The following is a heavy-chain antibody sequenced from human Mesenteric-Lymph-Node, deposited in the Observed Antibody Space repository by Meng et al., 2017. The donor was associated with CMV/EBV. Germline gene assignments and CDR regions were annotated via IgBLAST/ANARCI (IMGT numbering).Heavy chain of an antibody. CDR1: GYTFTGYY. CDR3: ARELPDTTDY. D-gene: IGHD1-1*01. J-gene: IGHJ4*02. V-gene: IGHV1-2*02. CDR2: INPNSGGT. Sequence: ASVKVSCKASGYTFTGYYMHWVRQAPGQGLEWMGWINPNSGGTNYAPKFHGRVTMTRDTSITTAYMELSSLRSDDTAVYYCARELPDTTDYWGQGTLVTVSS.